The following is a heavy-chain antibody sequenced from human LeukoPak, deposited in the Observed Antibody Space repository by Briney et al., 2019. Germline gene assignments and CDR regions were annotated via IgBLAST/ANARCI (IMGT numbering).Heavy chain of an antibody. D-gene: IGHD2-2*01. CDR2: ISPKSDFI. V-gene: IGHV3-21*01. Sequence: PGGSLRLSCAGSGFSFNYYDMNWVRQAPGRGLEWVSSISPKSDFIYYSDSVRGRFTISRDNAENSLYLQMNSLRAEDTAVYYCARADCSSSTCYLRRSWFDPWGQGTLVTVSS. CDR3: ARADCSSSTCYLRRSWFDP. CDR1: GFSFNYYD. J-gene: IGHJ5*02.